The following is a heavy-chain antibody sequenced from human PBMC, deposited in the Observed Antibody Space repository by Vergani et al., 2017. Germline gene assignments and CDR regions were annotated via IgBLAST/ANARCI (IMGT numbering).Heavy chain of an antibody. CDR3: ARETSGWVAFDI. D-gene: IGHD6-19*01. CDR2: INPSGGST. CDR1: GYTFTSYY. J-gene: IGHJ3*02. V-gene: IGHV1-46*03. Sequence: QVQLVQSGAEVKKPGASVKVSCKASGYTFTSYYTHWVRQAPGQGLEWMGIINPSGGSTSYAQKFQGRVTMTRDTSTSTVYMELSSLRSEDTAVYYCARETSGWVAFDIWGQGTMVTVSS.